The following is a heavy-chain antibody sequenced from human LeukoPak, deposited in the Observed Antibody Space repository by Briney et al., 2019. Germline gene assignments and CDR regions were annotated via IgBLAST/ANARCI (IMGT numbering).Heavy chain of an antibody. Sequence: GGSLRLSCATSGFTFSGYSMNWVRQAPGKGLEWISYISSSSINIHYGDSVKGRFTISRDNARNSLYLQMNSLRADDTAMYYCARGGGYAWDYWGQGTLVTVSS. J-gene: IGHJ4*02. CDR3: ARGGGYAWDY. CDR2: ISSSSINI. D-gene: IGHD5-12*01. CDR1: GFTFSGYS. V-gene: IGHV3-48*04.